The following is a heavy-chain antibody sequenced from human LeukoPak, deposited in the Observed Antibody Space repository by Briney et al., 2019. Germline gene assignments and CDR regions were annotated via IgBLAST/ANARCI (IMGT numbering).Heavy chain of an antibody. CDR1: GFTFSTYV. CDR3: VRGTGY. Sequence: GALLLSCSGSGFTFSTYVMHWVRQAPGKGLEYVSAISSNGDNTYYADSVKGRFTISRDNSKNTLYLQMSSLRADDTAVYYCVRGTGYWGQGTLVTVSS. CDR2: ISSNGDNT. V-gene: IGHV3-64D*06. J-gene: IGHJ4*02.